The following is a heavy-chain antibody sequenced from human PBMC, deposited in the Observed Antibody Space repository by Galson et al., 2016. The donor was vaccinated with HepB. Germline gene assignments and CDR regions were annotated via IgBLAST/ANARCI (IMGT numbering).Heavy chain of an antibody. CDR2: ISGSGGST. CDR3: ARTVVPAAPLAEVRRLNYYGMDV. J-gene: IGHJ6*02. CDR1: GFTFSTYA. Sequence: SLRLSCAASGFTFSTYAMSWVRQAPGKGLEWVSGISGSGGSTSDADSVKGRFTLSRDHSKNTLYLQMNSLRAEDTAVYYCARTVVPAAPLAEVRRLNYYGMDVWGQGTTVTVSS. V-gene: IGHV3-23*01. D-gene: IGHD2-2*01.